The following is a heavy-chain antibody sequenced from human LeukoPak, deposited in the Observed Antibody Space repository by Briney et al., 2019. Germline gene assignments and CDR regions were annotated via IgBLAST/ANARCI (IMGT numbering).Heavy chain of an antibody. CDR2: INHSGST. Sequence: SETLSLTCAVYGGSFSGYYWSWIRQPPGKGLEWIGEINHSGSTNYNPSLKSRVTISVDTSKNQFSLKLSSVTAADTAVYYCARGPRYYYGSGSYYNVHPFDYWGQGTLVTVSS. CDR1: GGSFSGYY. CDR3: ARGPRYYYGSGSYYNVHPFDY. V-gene: IGHV4-34*01. D-gene: IGHD3-10*01. J-gene: IGHJ4*02.